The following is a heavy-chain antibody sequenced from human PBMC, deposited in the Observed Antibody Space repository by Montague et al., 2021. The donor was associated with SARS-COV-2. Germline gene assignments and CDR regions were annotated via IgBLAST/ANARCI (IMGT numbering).Heavy chain of an antibody. CDR3: SGAGVQDNGWYLSYFDH. V-gene: IGHV3-30*04. Sequence: SLRLSCAASGFSCITFTMYWVRQAPGKGLEWVAVISSDGSNKYFPDSVRGRFTISRDRSQKTVFLQMNTLRPEDTGVYYCSGAGVQDNGWYLSYFDHWCQGTLVAVSS. CDR2: ISSDGSNK. J-gene: IGHJ4*03. CDR1: GFSCITFT. D-gene: IGHD6-19*01.